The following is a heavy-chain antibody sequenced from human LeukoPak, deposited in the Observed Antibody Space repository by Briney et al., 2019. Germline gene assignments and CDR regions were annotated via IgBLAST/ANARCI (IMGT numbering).Heavy chain of an antibody. J-gene: IGHJ6*02. V-gene: IGHV4-39*07. CDR3: ASIRGFYDFWSGYQNYYYYGMDV. CDR2: IYYSGNT. Sequence: SETLSLTCIVSGGSISSTTYYWGWIRQPPGKRLEWIGSIYYSGNTYYNPSLKSRVTISIDTSKNQFSLKLSSVTVADTAVYYCASIRGFYDFWSGYQNYYYYGMDVWGQGTTVTVSS. D-gene: IGHD3-3*01. CDR1: GGSISSTTYY.